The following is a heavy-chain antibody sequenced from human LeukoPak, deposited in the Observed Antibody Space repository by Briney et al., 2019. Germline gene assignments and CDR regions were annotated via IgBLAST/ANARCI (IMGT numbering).Heavy chain of an antibody. D-gene: IGHD1-26*01. J-gene: IGHJ3*02. CDR2: IYYSGST. V-gene: IGHV4-59*01. CDR1: GGSLSSYY. Sequence: SETLSLTCTVSGGSLSSYYWSWIRQPPGKGLEWIGYIYYSGSTNYNPSLKSRVTISVDTSKNQFSMKLSSVTAADTAVYYCARDVGSLSGSEVAFDIWGQGTMVTVSS. CDR3: ARDVGSLSGSEVAFDI.